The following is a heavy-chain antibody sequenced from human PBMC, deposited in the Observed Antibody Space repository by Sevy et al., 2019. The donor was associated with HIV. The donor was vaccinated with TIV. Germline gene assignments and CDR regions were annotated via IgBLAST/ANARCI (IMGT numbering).Heavy chain of an antibody. CDR1: GFTVSSNY. V-gene: IGHV3-53*01. CDR3: AKGRGTTSFFDY. CDR2: IYSGGTT. Sequence: GGSLRLSCAASGFTVSSNYMSWVRQAAGKGLEWVSTIYSGGTTYYADSVKGRFTISRDSSKNTLYLQMNSLRAEDTAMYYCAKGRGTTSFFDYWGQGTLVTVSS. J-gene: IGHJ4*02. D-gene: IGHD1-1*01.